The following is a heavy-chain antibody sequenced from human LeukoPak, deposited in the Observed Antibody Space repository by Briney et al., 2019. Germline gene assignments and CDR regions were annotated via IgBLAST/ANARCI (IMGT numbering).Heavy chain of an antibody. CDR3: AKGSYGLRLGELSPLDY. D-gene: IGHD3-16*02. V-gene: IGHV3-30*18. Sequence: GRSLRRSCAASGFTFSSYGMPWVRQAPGKGMAWVAAISYDGSNKYYADSVKGRFTISRDNSKNTLYLHMNSLRAEDTALYYCAKGSYGLRLGELSPLDYWGQGTLVTVSS. CDR2: ISYDGSNK. J-gene: IGHJ4*02. CDR1: GFTFSSYG.